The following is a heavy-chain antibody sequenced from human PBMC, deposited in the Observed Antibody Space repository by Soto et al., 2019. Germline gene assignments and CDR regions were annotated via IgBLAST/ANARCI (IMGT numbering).Heavy chain of an antibody. CDR2: IKSKTDGGTT. CDR3: TTASMVRGPYYYMDV. V-gene: IGHV3-15*01. Sequence: EVQLVESGGGLVKPGGSLRLSCAASGFTFSNAWMSWVRQAPGKGLEWVGRIKSKTDGGTTDYAAPVKGRFTISRDDSKNTLYLQMNSLKTEDTAVYYCTTASMVRGPYYYMDVWGKGTTVTVSS. D-gene: IGHD3-10*01. CDR1: GFTFSNAW. J-gene: IGHJ6*03.